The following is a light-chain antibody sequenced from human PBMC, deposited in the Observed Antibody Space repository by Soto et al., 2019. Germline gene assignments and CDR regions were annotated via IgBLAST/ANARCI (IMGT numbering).Light chain of an antibody. CDR2: GNS. CDR3: QSYDSSLSGWV. V-gene: IGLV1-40*01. Sequence: QSVLTQPPSVSGAPGQRVTISCTGSRSNIGAGYDVHWYQQLPGTAPKLLIYGNSNRPSGVPDRFSGSKSSTSASLAITGLQAEDEADYYCQSYDSSLSGWVFGGGTKLTVL. CDR1: RSNIGAGYD. J-gene: IGLJ3*02.